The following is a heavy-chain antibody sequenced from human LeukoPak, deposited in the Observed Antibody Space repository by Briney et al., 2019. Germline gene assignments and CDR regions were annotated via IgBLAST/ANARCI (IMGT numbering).Heavy chain of an antibody. D-gene: IGHD3-3*01. J-gene: IGHJ4*02. Sequence: SETLSLTCAVYGGSFSGYYWSWIRQPPGKGLEWIGEINHSGSTNYNPSLKSRVTISVDTSKNHFSLKLSSVTAADTAVYYCARLGAGPTYYDFWSGYSSFYFDYWGQGTLVTVSS. CDR1: GGSFSGYY. V-gene: IGHV4-34*01. CDR3: ARLGAGPTYYDFWSGYSSFYFDY. CDR2: INHSGST.